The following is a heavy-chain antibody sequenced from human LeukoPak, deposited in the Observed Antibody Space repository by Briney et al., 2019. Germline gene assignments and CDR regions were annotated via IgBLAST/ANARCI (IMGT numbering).Heavy chain of an antibody. CDR1: GGSFSGYY. J-gene: IGHJ5*02. D-gene: IGHD6-19*01. CDR2: INHSGST. CDR3: ARDDSSGWYKGGWFDP. V-gene: IGHV4-34*01. Sequence: SETLSLTCAVYGGSFSGYYWSWIRQPPGKGLEWIGEINHSGSTNYNPSLKSRVTISVDTSKNQFSLKLSSVTAADTAVYYCARDDSSGWYKGGWFDPWGQGTLVTVSS.